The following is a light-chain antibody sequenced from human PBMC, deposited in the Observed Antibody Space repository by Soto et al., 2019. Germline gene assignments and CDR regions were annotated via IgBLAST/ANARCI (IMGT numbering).Light chain of an antibody. CDR1: QVISTS. Sequence: DIQLNQSPAFLSPSKGESVTITCRASQVISTSLAWYQVKPGKAPKLLIYAASTLESGVPSRFSATVSGTEFSLTITSLQPEDFATYYCQQLFDSPITFGQGTRLEIK. CDR2: AAS. CDR3: QQLFDSPIT. V-gene: IGKV1-9*01. J-gene: IGKJ5*01.